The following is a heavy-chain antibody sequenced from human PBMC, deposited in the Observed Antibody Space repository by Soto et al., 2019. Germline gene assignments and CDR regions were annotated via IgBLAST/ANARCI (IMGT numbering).Heavy chain of an antibody. CDR2: IYSGGST. D-gene: IGHD3-3*01. J-gene: IGHJ4*02. CDR3: ARTAYDFWSGYYGYLDY. V-gene: IGHV3-66*01. CDR1: GFTVSRNY. Sequence: EVQLVESGGGLVQPGGSLRLSCAASGFTVSRNYISWVRQAPGKGLELVSVIYSGGSTYYADSVKGRFTISRDNSKNTLYLQMNSLRAEDTAVYYCARTAYDFWSGYYGYLDYWGQGNLVTVSA.